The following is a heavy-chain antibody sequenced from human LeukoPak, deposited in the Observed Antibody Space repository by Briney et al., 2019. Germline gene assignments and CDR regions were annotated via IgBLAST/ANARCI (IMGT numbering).Heavy chain of an antibody. J-gene: IGHJ4*02. CDR1: GFTFSSYA. V-gene: IGHV3-23*01. CDR2: NSGSGDDT. D-gene: IGHD6-19*01. CDR3: AKEARSGFYYFDY. Sequence: GGSLRLSCAASGFTFSSYAMSWVRQAPGKGLEWVSVNSGSGDDTYYADSVKGRFTISRDNSKNTLYLQMNSLSAEDTAVYYCAKEARSGFYYFDYWGQGTLVTVSS.